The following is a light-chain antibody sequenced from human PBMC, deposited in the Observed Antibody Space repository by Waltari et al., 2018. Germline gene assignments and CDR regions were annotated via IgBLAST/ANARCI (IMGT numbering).Light chain of an antibody. J-gene: IGLJ3*02. CDR2: AIV. V-gene: IGLV2-23*02. CDR3: CSSVGRNIWV. Sequence: QHHPDKAPQLRVYAIVDRPAGVSHRLSGSKSGNTASRTISGLQAEDEADYYCCSSVGRNIWVFGGGTKVTVL.